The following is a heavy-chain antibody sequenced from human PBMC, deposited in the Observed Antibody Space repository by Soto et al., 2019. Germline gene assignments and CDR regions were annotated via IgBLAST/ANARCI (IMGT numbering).Heavy chain of an antibody. Sequence: SETLSLTCAVSGYSISSGYYWGWIRQPPGKGLEWIGSIYHSGSTYYNPSLKSRVTISVDTSKNQFSLKPSSVTAADTAVYYCAREEGGITIFGVAPGTFDYWGQGTLVTVSS. CDR1: GYSISSGYY. CDR3: AREEGGITIFGVAPGTFDY. CDR2: IYHSGST. D-gene: IGHD3-3*01. V-gene: IGHV4-38-2*02. J-gene: IGHJ4*02.